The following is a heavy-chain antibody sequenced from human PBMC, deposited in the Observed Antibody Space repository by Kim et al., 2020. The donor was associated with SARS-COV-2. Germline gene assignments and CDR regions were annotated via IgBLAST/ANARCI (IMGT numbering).Heavy chain of an antibody. D-gene: IGHD4-17*01. J-gene: IGHJ4*02. CDR1: GFSFSGSA. V-gene: IGHV3-73*01. CDR2: IRSKPNNYAT. CDR3: TFDYGKK. Sequence: GGSLRLSCAASGFSFSGSAIHWVRQASGKGLEWVGRIRSKPNNYATAYVASVKGRFTISRDDSKNTAYLQLNSLKTEDTAVYYCTFDYGKKWGQGTLVTVSS.